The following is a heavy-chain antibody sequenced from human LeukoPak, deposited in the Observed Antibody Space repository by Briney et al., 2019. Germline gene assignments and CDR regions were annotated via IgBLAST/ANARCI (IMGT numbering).Heavy chain of an antibody. Sequence: SGGSLRLSCAASGFTFSSYGMHWVRQAPVKGLEWVAVIWYDGSNKYYADSVKGRFTISRDNSKNTLYLQMNSLRVEDTAVYYCARDVEEGRYSYGFNWFDPWGQGTLVTVSS. CDR2: IWYDGSNK. D-gene: IGHD5-18*01. CDR3: ARDVEEGRYSYGFNWFDP. CDR1: GFTFSSYG. V-gene: IGHV3-33*01. J-gene: IGHJ5*02.